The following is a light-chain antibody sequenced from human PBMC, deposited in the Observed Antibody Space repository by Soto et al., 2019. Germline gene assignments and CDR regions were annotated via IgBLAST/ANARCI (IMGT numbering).Light chain of an antibody. CDR2: GAS. CDR3: QQYGSSPRT. J-gene: IGKJ1*01. CDR1: QSVNSSS. V-gene: IGKV3-20*01. Sequence: EIVLTQSPGTLSFAPGERATLSCSARQSVNSSSLAWYQQKTGQAPRLLIYGASSRATGIPDRFSGSGSGTDFTLTISRLEPEDFAVYYCQQYGSSPRTFGQGTKVEIK.